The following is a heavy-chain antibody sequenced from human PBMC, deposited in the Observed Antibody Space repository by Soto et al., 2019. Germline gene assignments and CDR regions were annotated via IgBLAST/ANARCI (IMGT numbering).Heavy chain of an antibody. V-gene: IGHV1-46*01. CDR3: ARDSTYYYDSSGYCTFDS. Sequence: QVQLVQSGAEVKKPGASVKVSCKASGYTFTSYYMHWVRQAPGQGLEWMGIINPSGGSTSYAQKFQGRVTMTRDTSTSTVYMELSSLRSEDTAVYYCARDSTYYYDSSGYCTFDSWGQGTLVTVSS. CDR1: GYTFTSYY. D-gene: IGHD3-22*01. J-gene: IGHJ4*02. CDR2: INPSGGST.